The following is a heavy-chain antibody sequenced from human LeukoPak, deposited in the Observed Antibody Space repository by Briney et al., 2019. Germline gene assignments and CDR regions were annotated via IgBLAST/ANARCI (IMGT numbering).Heavy chain of an antibody. Sequence: GGSLRLSCAASGFSFTNYGMAWVRQAPGKGLEWLSAINGIGASTYYADSVQGRFTISRDNSKNTLYLQMSSLRAEDTAVYFCAKDREGYYYSFAMDVWGQGTTVTVSS. CDR1: GFSFTNYG. CDR3: AKDREGYYYSFAMDV. J-gene: IGHJ6*02. CDR2: INGIGAST. V-gene: IGHV3-23*01.